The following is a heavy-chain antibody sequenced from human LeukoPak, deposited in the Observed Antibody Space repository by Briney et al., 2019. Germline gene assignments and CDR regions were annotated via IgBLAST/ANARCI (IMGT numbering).Heavy chain of an antibody. V-gene: IGHV3-11*01. CDR3: ASTIQGDYDFWSGYYETPAEYFQH. D-gene: IGHD3-3*01. CDR2: ISSSGSTI. Sequence: GGSLRLSCAASGFTFSDYYMSWIRQAPGKGLEWVSYISSSGSTIYYADSVKGRFTISRDNAKNSLYLQMNSLRAEDTAVYYCASTIQGDYDFWSGYYETPAEYFQHWGQGTLVTVSS. CDR1: GFTFSDYY. J-gene: IGHJ1*01.